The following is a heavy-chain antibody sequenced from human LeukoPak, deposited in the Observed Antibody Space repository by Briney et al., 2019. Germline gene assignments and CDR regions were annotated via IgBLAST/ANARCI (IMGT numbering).Heavy chain of an antibody. J-gene: IGHJ4*02. V-gene: IGHV3-23*01. Sequence: RGSLRLSCAASGFTFSSYGMNWVRQAPGKGLEWVSAISDSGSDTYYADSVKGRFTISKDNSKNTLYLQMNSLRAEDTAVYYCAKRVPYTSSSVYFDYWGQGALVTVSS. CDR1: GFTFSSYG. D-gene: IGHD6-6*01. CDR2: ISDSGSDT. CDR3: AKRVPYTSSSVYFDY.